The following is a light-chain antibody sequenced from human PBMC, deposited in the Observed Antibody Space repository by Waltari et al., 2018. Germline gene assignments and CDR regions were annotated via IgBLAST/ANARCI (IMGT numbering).Light chain of an antibody. CDR1: SSDVINYNF. CDR2: EGS. J-gene: IGLJ3*02. Sequence: QSALTQPASLSGSPGQSLTISCTGTSSDVINYNFLSWYQPHPCEAPKLNIYEGSNSPSGVSDRFSGSKSGYTASLTISGLQAEDEADYYCCSYGFSVVFGGGTKLTVL. V-gene: IGLV2-23*01. CDR3: CSYGFSVV.